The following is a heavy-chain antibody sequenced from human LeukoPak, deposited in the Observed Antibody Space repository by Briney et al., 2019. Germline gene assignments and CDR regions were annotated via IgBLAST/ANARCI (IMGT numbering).Heavy chain of an antibody. CDR1: GYTFTSYG. CDR2: INPNSGGT. D-gene: IGHD6-19*01. J-gene: IGHJ4*02. CDR3: ATDSGIAVAHGGDY. V-gene: IGHV1-2*02. Sequence: GASVKVSCKASGYTFTSYGISWVRQAPGQGLEWMGWINPNSGGTNYAQKFQGRVTMTRDTSISTAYMELSRLRSDDTAVYYCATDSGIAVAHGGDYWGQGTLVTVSS.